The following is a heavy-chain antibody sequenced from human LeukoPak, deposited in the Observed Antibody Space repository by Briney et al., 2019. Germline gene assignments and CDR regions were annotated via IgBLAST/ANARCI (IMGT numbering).Heavy chain of an antibody. V-gene: IGHV3-21*01. Sequence: PGGSLRLSCAASGFTFSSYGMHWVRQAPGKGLEWVSSISSSSSYIYYADSVKGRFTISRDNAKNSLYLQMNSLRAEDTAVYYCAREKHQYCSSTSCYYPENTSYYYYYMDVWGKGTTVTVSS. CDR1: GFTFSSYG. CDR3: AREKHQYCSSTSCYYPENTSYYYYYMDV. J-gene: IGHJ6*03. D-gene: IGHD2-2*01. CDR2: ISSSSSYI.